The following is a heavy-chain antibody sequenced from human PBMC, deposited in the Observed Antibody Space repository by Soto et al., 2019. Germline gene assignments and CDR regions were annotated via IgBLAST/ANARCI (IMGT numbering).Heavy chain of an antibody. Sequence: EVQLLESGGGLVQPGGSLRLSCAASGLTFSSYAMSWVRQAPGTGLEWVSAISGGTISTYYADSVKGRFTISRDNSKNTLSLQLNSLLAEDTAVYYCAKERWAAAGTPTLDYLGQGTLVTVSS. J-gene: IGHJ4*02. V-gene: IGHV3-23*01. D-gene: IGHD6-13*01. CDR2: ISGGTIST. CDR1: GLTFSSYA. CDR3: AKERWAAAGTPTLDY.